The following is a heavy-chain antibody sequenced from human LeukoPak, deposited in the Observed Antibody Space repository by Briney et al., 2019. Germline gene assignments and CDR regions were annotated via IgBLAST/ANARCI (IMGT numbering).Heavy chain of an antibody. CDR3: AMSVSGSSGWYYNY. Sequence: SETLSLTCAVYGGSFSGYYWSWIRQPPGKGLEWIGEINHSGSTNYNPSLKSRVTISVDTSKNQFPLKLTSVPAADTGVYYWAMSVSGSSGWYYNYWGQGTLVTVSS. J-gene: IGHJ4*02. V-gene: IGHV4-34*01. CDR1: GGSFSGYY. D-gene: IGHD6-19*01. CDR2: INHSGST.